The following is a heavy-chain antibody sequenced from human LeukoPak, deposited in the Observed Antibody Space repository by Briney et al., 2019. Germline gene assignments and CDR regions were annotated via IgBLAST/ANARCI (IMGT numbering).Heavy chain of an antibody. D-gene: IGHD2-2*01. V-gene: IGHV3-7*01. Sequence: PGGSLRLPCAASGFTFSSYWMSWVRQAPGKGPEWVANIKQDGSEKYYVDSVKGRFTISRDNAKNSLYLQMNSLRAEDTAVYYCARVGIGYCSSTSCHNWFDPWGQGTLVTVSS. J-gene: IGHJ5*02. CDR2: IKQDGSEK. CDR1: GFTFSSYW. CDR3: ARVGIGYCSSTSCHNWFDP.